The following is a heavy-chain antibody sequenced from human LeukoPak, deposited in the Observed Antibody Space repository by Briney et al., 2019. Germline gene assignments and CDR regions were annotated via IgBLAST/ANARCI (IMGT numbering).Heavy chain of an antibody. CDR1: GGSISSRNW. CDR3: ARLSNPVGALRNFYYSMDV. V-gene: IGHV4-4*02. J-gene: IGHJ6*03. CDR2: ISHTGGT. Sequence: SETLSLTCAVSGGSISSRNWWTWVRQPPGKGLEWIGEISHTGGTSYTPSLRSRVAISVDKSKNQCFLNLSSVTAADTAVYYCARLSNPVGALRNFYYSMDVWGKGTTAIVSS. D-gene: IGHD4-17*01.